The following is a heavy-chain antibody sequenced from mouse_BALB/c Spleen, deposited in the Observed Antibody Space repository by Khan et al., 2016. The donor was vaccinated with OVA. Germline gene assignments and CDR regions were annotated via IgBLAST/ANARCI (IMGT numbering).Heavy chain of an antibody. D-gene: IGHD1-2*01. J-gene: IGHJ1*01. Sequence: EVQLQQSGPELVKPGASVRISCKTSGYTFTEYTMHWVKQSHGKSLEWLGGFNPNNGGTSYNQKLKGKATLTVDKSSSTAYMELRSLTSEDSAVYYCTRRDYYAYYWFFDVWGAGATVTVSS. CDR1: GYTFTEYT. V-gene: IGHV1-26*01. CDR2: FNPNNGGT. CDR3: TRRDYYAYYWFFDV.